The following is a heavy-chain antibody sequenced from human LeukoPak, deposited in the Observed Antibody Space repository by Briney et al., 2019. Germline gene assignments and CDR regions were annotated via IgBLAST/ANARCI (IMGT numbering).Heavy chain of an antibody. J-gene: IGHJ4*02. CDR2: IKEDGSEK. D-gene: IGHD6-6*01. CDR1: GFTFSNYW. Sequence: GGSLRLSCAASGFTFSNYWMSWVRQAPGKGLEWVANIKEDGSEKYYVDSVKGRFTISRGNAKNSLYLQMNSLRAEDTTVYYCASTIATRYFDYWGQGTLVTVSS. V-gene: IGHV3-7*03. CDR3: ASTIATRYFDY.